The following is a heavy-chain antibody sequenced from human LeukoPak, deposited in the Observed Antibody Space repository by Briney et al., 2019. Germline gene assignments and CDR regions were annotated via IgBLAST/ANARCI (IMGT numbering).Heavy chain of an antibody. Sequence: PSETLSLTCAVYGGSFSDYSWTWIRQPPGKGLEWIGEINHSGGTNHNPSLMSRVIMSVNTSKNQVSLKVTSVTAADTAVYYCARASGYIPLLGVVHYYYMDVWGKGTTVTVSS. CDR1: GGSFSDYS. D-gene: IGHD3-22*01. CDR3: ARASGYIPLLGVVHYYYMDV. CDR2: INHSGGT. V-gene: IGHV4-34*01. J-gene: IGHJ6*03.